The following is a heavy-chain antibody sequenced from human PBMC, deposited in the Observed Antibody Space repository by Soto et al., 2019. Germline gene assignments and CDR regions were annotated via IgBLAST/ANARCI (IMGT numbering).Heavy chain of an antibody. Sequence: VKVSCKASGYTFTSYGISWVRQAPGQGLEWMGWISAYNGNTNYAQKLQGRGTMTTDKSTSTAYMELRSLRSDDTAVYSCARDIMVRGVISNNWFDPWGQGTLVTVSS. V-gene: IGHV1-18*01. CDR1: GYTFTSYG. J-gene: IGHJ5*02. CDR2: ISAYNGNT. CDR3: ARDIMVRGVISNNWFDP. D-gene: IGHD3-10*01.